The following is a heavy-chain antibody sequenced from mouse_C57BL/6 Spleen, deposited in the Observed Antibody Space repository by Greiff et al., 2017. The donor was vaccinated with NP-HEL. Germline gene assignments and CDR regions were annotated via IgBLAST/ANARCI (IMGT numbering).Heavy chain of an antibody. J-gene: IGHJ3*01. V-gene: IGHV14-1*01. Sequence: VQLKQSGAELVRPGASVKLSCTASGFNIKDYYMHWVKQRPEQGLEWIGRIDPEDGDTEYAAKFQGKATMTADTSSNTAYMQLSSLTSEDTAVYYCTYYDYEDLFAYWGQGTLVTVSA. CDR3: TYYDYEDLFAY. CDR2: IDPEDGDT. D-gene: IGHD2-4*01. CDR1: GFNIKDYY.